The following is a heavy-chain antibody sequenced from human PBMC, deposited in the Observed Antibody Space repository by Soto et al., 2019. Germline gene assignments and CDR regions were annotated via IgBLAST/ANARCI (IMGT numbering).Heavy chain of an antibody. V-gene: IGHV3-23*01. CDR3: AKDRYCSGGSCYSEWAFDI. CDR1: GFTFSSYA. J-gene: IGHJ3*02. Sequence: GGSLRLSCAASGFTFSSYAMSWVRQAPGKGLEWVSAISGSGGSTYYADSVKGRFTISRDNSKNTLYLQMNSLRAEDTAVYYSAKDRYCSGGSCYSEWAFDIWGQGTMVTVSS. D-gene: IGHD2-15*01. CDR2: ISGSGGST.